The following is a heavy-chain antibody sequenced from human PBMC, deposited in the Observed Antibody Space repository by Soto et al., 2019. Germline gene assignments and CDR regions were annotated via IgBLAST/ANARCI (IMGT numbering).Heavy chain of an antibody. CDR2: INPNSGGT. V-gene: IGHV1-2*04. Sequence: SVKVSCKASGYTFTGYYMHWVRQAPGQGLEWMGWINPNSGGTNYAQKFQGWVTMTRDTSISTAYMELSRLRSDDTAVYYCARVGNRLRVSYYFHYCGQGTLVTVSA. CDR3: ARVGNRLRVSYYFHY. CDR1: GYTFTGYY. D-gene: IGHD2-15*01. J-gene: IGHJ4*02.